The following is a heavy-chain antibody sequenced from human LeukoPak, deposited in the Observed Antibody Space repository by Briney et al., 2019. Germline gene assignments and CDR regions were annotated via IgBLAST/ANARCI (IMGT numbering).Heavy chain of an antibody. CDR2: IYPDNGGT. CDR1: GYTFTDYY. D-gene: IGHD5-12*01. J-gene: IGHJ4*02. CDR3: ARPPGRDGYNRYDY. Sequence: ASVKVSCKASGYTFTDYYMHWVRQAPGQGLEWMGWIYPDNGGTSYAQKFQGRVTMTRDTSISTAYMELSRLTSDDTAMYFCARPPGRDGYNRYDYWGQGTLVTVSS. V-gene: IGHV1-2*02.